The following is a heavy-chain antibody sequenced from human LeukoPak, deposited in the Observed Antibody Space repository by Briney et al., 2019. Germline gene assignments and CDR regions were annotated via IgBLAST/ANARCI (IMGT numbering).Heavy chain of an antibody. D-gene: IGHD4/OR15-4a*01. J-gene: IGHJ4*02. Sequence: GGSLRLSCAASGFTVSSTYMSWVRQAPGKGLEWVSVIYSGGTTYYADSVKGRFTISRDNSKNTLYLQVNSLRTEDTAVYYRARDLYDYGSYWGQGTLVTVSS. V-gene: IGHV3-66*01. CDR3: ARDLYDYGSY. CDR2: IYSGGTT. CDR1: GFTVSSTY.